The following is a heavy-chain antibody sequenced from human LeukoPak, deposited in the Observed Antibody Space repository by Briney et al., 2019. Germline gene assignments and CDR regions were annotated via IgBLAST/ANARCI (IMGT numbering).Heavy chain of an antibody. Sequence: ASVKVSCKASGYTFTSYDINWVRQATGQGLEWMGWMNPNSGNTGYAQKSQGRVTMTRNTSISTAYMELNSLTSEDTAVYYCASDTSHTGGYYYREDAFDVWGQGTMVTVSS. CDR2: MNPNSGNT. CDR3: ASDTSHTGGYYYREDAFDV. J-gene: IGHJ3*01. CDR1: GYTFTSYD. V-gene: IGHV1-8*01. D-gene: IGHD3-22*01.